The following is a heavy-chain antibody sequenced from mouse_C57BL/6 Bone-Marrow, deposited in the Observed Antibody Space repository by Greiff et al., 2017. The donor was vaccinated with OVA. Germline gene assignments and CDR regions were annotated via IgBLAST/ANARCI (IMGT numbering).Heavy chain of an antibody. V-gene: IGHV1-39*01. J-gene: IGHJ2*01. CDR3: AGTGTTDLYFDY. CDR2: INPNYGTT. CDR1: GYSFTDYN. D-gene: IGHD4-1*01. Sequence: EVKLQESGPELVKPGASVKISCKASGYSFTDYNMNWVKQSNGKSLEWIGVINPNYGTTSYNQKFKGKATLTVDQSSSTAYMQLNSLTSEDSAVYYCAGTGTTDLYFDYWGQGTTLTVSS.